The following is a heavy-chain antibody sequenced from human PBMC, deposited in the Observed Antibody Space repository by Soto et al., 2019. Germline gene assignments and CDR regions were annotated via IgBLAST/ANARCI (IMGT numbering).Heavy chain of an antibody. CDR1: GGPISNSSYY. Sequence: PSETLSLTCTVYGGPISNSSYYWGWIRRPPGKGLEWIGSIYYSGSTYYNPSLKSRVTISVDTSKNKFSLKLSSVTAADTAVYYCAIPICYCSSTSCQQSYGMDVWGQGTTV. V-gene: IGHV4-39*01. CDR2: IYYSGST. J-gene: IGHJ6*02. CDR3: AIPICYCSSTSCQQSYGMDV. D-gene: IGHD2-2*01.